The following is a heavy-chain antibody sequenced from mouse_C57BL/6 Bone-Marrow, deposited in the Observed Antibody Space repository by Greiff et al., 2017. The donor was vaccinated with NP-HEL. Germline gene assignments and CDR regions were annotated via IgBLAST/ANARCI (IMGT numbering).Heavy chain of an antibody. CDR2: INPNNGGT. CDR3: ARGGSTGYYLSG. Sequence: VQLQQSGPELVKPGASVKMSCKASGYTFTDYNMHWVKQSHGKSLEWIGYINPNNGGTSYNQKFKGKATLTVNKASSTAYMELRSLTSEDSAVYYCARGGSTGYYLSGWGKGATLTVAS. CDR1: GYTFTDYN. D-gene: IGHD3-2*02. J-gene: IGHJ2*01. V-gene: IGHV1-22*01.